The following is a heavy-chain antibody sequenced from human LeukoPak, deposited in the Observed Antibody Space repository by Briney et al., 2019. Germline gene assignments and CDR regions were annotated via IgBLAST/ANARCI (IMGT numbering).Heavy chain of an antibody. CDR2: INHSGST. V-gene: IGHV4-34*01. CDR3: ARFSSRWYRRWFDP. Sequence: SETLSLTCAVYGGSFSGYYWSWIRQPPGKGLEWIGEINHSGSTNYNPSLKSRVTISVDTSKNQFSLKLSSVTAADTAVYYCARFSSRWYRRWFDPWGQGTLVTVSP. D-gene: IGHD6-13*01. J-gene: IGHJ5*02. CDR1: GGSFSGYY.